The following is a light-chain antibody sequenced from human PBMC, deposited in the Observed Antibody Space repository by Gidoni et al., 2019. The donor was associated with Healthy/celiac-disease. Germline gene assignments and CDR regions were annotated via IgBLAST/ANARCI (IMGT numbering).Light chain of an antibody. CDR1: SSDVGGYNS. CDR3: SSYTSSSTLV. Sequence: GPSITISCTGPSSDVGGYNSVSWYQQHPGKAPKLMIYDVSNRPSGVSNRFSGSKSGNTASLTISGLQAEDEADYYCSSYTSSSTLVFGGGTKLTVL. CDR2: DVS. V-gene: IGLV2-14*04. J-gene: IGLJ2*01.